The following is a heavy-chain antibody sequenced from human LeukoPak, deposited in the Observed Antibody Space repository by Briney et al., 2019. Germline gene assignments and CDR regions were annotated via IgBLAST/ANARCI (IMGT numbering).Heavy chain of an antibody. CDR1: GFTFSSYG. V-gene: IGHV3-30*03. Sequence: GGSLRLSCAASGFTFSSYGMHWVRQAPGKGLEWVAVISYDGSNKYYADSVKGRFTISRDNSKNTLYLQMNGLRAEDTAVYYCARERAYYYGSGSSGYYMDVWGKGTTVTVSS. CDR2: ISYDGSNK. D-gene: IGHD3-10*01. CDR3: ARERAYYYGSGSSGYYMDV. J-gene: IGHJ6*03.